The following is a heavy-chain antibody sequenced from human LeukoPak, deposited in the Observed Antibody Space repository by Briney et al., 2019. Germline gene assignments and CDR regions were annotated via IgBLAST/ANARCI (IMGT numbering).Heavy chain of an antibody. CDR3: GRDRVEPTGEFYYNGMDV. V-gene: IGHV3-30*02. Sequence: GGSLRLSCAASGFTFSGYGMHWVRQAPGKGLEWVAFIRYDGSNKYYADSVKGRFTISRDNSKNTLYLQMNSLRVEDTAVYYCGRDRVEPTGEFYYNGMDVWGQGTTVTVSS. D-gene: IGHD3-10*01. CDR1: GFTFSGYG. J-gene: IGHJ6*02. CDR2: IRYDGSNK.